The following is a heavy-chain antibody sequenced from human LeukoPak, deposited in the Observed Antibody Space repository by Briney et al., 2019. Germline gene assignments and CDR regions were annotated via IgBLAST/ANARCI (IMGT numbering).Heavy chain of an antibody. Sequence: GGSLRLSCVASGFTFSSYEMNWVRQAPGKGREWVSYISSSGSTIYYADSVKGRFTISRDNAKNSLYLQMNSLRAEDTAIYYCARGVLESYYDFWSGSNGGAFDIWSQGTMVTVSS. D-gene: IGHD3-3*01. J-gene: IGHJ3*02. V-gene: IGHV3-48*03. CDR3: ARGVLESYYDFWSGSNGGAFDI. CDR1: GFTFSSYE. CDR2: ISSSGSTI.